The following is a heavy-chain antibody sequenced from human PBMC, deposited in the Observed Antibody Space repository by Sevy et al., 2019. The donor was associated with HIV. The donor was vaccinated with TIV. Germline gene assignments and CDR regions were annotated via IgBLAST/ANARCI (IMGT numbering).Heavy chain of an antibody. J-gene: IGHJ6*02. CDR1: GFTFSGSA. Sequence: VGSLRLSCAASGFTFSGSAMHWVRQASGKGLEWIGHIRSKASSYATVYAASVKGRFTISRDDSKNTAYLQMNSLKIEDTAVYYCVSLLYYYEEYNAMDVWGQGTTVTVSS. D-gene: IGHD3-22*01. CDR3: VSLLYYYEEYNAMDV. V-gene: IGHV3-73*01. CDR2: IRSKASSYAT.